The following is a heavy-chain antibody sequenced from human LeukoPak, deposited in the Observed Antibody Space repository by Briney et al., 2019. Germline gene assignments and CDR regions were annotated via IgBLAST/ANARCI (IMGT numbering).Heavy chain of an antibody. Sequence: WASVKVSCKFSRYTLTELSMDWLRQAPGKGLEWMGGFDPEDGETIYAQKFQGRVTMTEDTSTDTAYMELSSLRSEDTAVYYYATGFRSTVAVTTSSFDYWGQGTLVTVSS. CDR3: ATGFRSTVAVTTSSFDY. CDR2: FDPEDGET. D-gene: IGHD4-17*01. J-gene: IGHJ4*02. V-gene: IGHV1-24*01. CDR1: RYTLTELS.